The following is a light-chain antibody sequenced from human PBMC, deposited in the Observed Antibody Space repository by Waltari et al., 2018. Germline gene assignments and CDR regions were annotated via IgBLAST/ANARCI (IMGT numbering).Light chain of an antibody. CDR2: LGS. Sequence: EIVMTQSPLSLSVTPGEPASISSRSSQSLRHLNGYNYLDWVLQKPGQSPKLLIYLGSSRASGVPGRFTGSGSGTDFTLLISRVEADDVGVYYCMQATSWPPYTFGQGTKLEIK. J-gene: IGKJ2*01. V-gene: IGKV2-28*01. CDR1: QSLRHLNGYNY. CDR3: MQATSWPPYT.